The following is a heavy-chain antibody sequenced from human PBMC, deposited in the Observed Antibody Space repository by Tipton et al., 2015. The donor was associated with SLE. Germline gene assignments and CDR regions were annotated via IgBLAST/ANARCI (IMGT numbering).Heavy chain of an antibody. V-gene: IGHV3-11*01. Sequence: GSLRLSCAASGFTFSDYYMSWVRQAPGKGLEWVSYISSSGSTIYYADSVKGRFTIARDNAKNSLYLQMNSLRAEDTAVYYCAKGHTVTTFDYWGQGTLVTVSS. CDR3: AKGHTVTTFDY. J-gene: IGHJ4*02. CDR2: ISSSGSTI. CDR1: GFTFSDYY. D-gene: IGHD4-17*01.